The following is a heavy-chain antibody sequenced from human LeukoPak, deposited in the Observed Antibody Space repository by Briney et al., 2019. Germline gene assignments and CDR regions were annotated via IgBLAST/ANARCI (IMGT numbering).Heavy chain of an antibody. D-gene: IGHD3-16*01. CDR1: GYTFTGYY. CDR3: ARDLRGLRMGGTPANWCDP. V-gene: IGHV1-2*06. J-gene: IGHJ5*02. CDR2: INPNSGGT. Sequence: ASVKVSCKASGYTFTGYYMHWVRQAPGQGLEWMERINPNSGGTNYAQKFQGRVTMTRDTSISTAYMERSRLKSDDTAVYYCARDLRGLRMGGTPANWCDPWGQGTLVSVSS.